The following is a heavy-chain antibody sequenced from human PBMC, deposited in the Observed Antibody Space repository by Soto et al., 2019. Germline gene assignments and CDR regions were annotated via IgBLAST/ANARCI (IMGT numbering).Heavy chain of an antibody. Sequence: SETLSLTCTVSGGSISSYYWSWIRQPPGKGLEWIGYIYYSGSTNYNPSLKSRVTISVDTSKNQFSLKLSSVTAADTAVYYCARGSPYYYGMDVWGQGTTVTVSS. J-gene: IGHJ6*02. CDR2: IYYSGST. CDR1: GGSISSYY. CDR3: ARGSPYYYGMDV. V-gene: IGHV4-59*01.